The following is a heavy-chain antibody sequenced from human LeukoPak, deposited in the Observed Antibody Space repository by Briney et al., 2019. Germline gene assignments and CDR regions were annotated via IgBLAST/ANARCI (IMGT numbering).Heavy chain of an antibody. V-gene: IGHV3-23*01. J-gene: IGHJ4*02. D-gene: IGHD3-22*01. CDR1: GFPFSSYA. CDR3: ATTPRTLNYYDSGGRDY. CDR2: ISGSGGST. Sequence: GGSLRLSCAASGFPFSSYAMSWVRQAPGKGLEWVSAISGSGGSTYYADSVKGRFTISRDNSKNTLYLQMNSLRAEDTAVYYCATTPRTLNYYDSGGRDYWGQGTLVTVSS.